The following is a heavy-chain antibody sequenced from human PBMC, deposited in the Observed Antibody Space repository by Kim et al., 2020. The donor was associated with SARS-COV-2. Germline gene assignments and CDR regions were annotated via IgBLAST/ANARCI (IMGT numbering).Heavy chain of an antibody. Sequence: GGSLRLSCAASGFTFDDYAMHWVRQAPGKGLEWVSGISWNSGSIGYADSVKGRFTISRDNAKNSLYLQMNSLRAEDTALYYCAKDILGYSYGYGAFDIWGQGTMVTVSS. CDR1: GFTFDDYA. CDR2: ISWNSGSI. D-gene: IGHD5-18*01. CDR3: AKDILGYSYGYGAFDI. J-gene: IGHJ3*02. V-gene: IGHV3-9*01.